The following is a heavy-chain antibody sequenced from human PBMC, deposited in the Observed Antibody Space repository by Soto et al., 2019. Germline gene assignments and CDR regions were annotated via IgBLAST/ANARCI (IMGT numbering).Heavy chain of an antibody. CDR3: ARRGYGLYFDY. CDR1: GFTFSSYA. V-gene: IGHV3-64*01. D-gene: IGHD3-10*01. CDR2: ISGNGGST. Sequence: EVQLVESGGGLVQPGGSLRLSCAASGFTFSSYAMRWVRQAPGKGLEYVSVISGNGGSTYYANSVKGRFTISRDNSKNTLYHQMGSLRAEDMAVYYCARRGYGLYFDYWGQGTLVTVSS. J-gene: IGHJ4*02.